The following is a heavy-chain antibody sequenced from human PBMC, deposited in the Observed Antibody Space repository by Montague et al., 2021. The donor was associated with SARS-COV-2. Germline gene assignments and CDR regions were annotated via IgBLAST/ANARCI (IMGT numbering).Heavy chain of an antibody. Sequence: SETLSLTCTVSGDSISSFYWNWIRQPGGKGLEWIGRIYASGGTNXNPSLKSRVTMSVDTPKNQLSLKLNSVTAADTAVYYCGRGVVAATPVVDYWGRGTLVTVSS. V-gene: IGHV4-4*07. J-gene: IGHJ4*02. CDR1: GDSISSFY. CDR3: GRGVVAATPVVDY. D-gene: IGHD2-15*01. CDR2: IYASGGT.